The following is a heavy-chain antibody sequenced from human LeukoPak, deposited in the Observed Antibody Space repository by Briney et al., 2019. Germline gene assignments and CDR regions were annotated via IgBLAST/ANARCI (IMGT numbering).Heavy chain of an antibody. CDR3: ARSAAAANWFDP. CDR2: IYYSGST. CDR1: GGSISSYY. V-gene: IGHV4-59*01. D-gene: IGHD6-13*01. J-gene: IGHJ5*02. Sequence: SETLSLTCTVSGGSISSYYWSWIRQPPGKGPEWIGYIYYSGSTNYNPSLKSRVTISVDTSKNQFSLKLSSVTAADTAVYYCARSAAAANWFDPWGQGTLVTVSS.